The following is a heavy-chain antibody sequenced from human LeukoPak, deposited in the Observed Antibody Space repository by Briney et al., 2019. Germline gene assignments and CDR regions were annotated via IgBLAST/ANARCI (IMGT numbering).Heavy chain of an antibody. CDR3: AREANYYDAGGYYHYFFDY. CDR1: GLTFSSHS. CDR2: ISYDGTNK. V-gene: IGHV3-30*04. D-gene: IGHD3-22*01. J-gene: IGHJ4*02. Sequence: GGSLRLSCAASGLTFSSHSMHWFRQAPGKGLERVALISYDGTNKYHAEFLEGRFTVSRDNSKNTLYLQMNSLGPEDTAVYYCAREANYYDAGGYYHYFFDYWGQGALVIVSS.